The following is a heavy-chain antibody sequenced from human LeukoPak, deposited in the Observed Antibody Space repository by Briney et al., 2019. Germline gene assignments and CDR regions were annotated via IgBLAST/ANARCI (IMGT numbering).Heavy chain of an antibody. CDR2: INPNSGGT. CDR1: GYTFTGYY. D-gene: IGHD1-26*01. J-gene: IGHJ6*03. V-gene: IGHV1-2*02. Sequence: ASVKVSCKASGYTFTGYYMHWVRQAPGQGLEWMGWINPNSGGTNYAQKFQGRGTMTRDTSISTAYMELSRLRSDDTAVYYCARVGFSGSYFGYYYYYMDVWGKGTTVTVSS. CDR3: ARVGFSGSYFGYYYYYMDV.